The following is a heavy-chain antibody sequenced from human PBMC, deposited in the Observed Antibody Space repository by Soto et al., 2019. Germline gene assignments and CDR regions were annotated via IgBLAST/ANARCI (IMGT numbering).Heavy chain of an antibody. CDR1: GFTFSGYA. D-gene: IGHD3-3*01. Sequence: PGGSLRLSCAASGFTFSGYAMSWVRQAPGKGLEWVSGISSSGDSTYYADSVKGRVTISRDNSKNTLYMQTSSLRVDDTAVYYCATGMTNYDIWNIPLAHWGQGTLVTVSS. J-gene: IGHJ4*02. CDR3: ATGMTNYDIWNIPLAH. V-gene: IGHV3-23*01. CDR2: ISSSGDST.